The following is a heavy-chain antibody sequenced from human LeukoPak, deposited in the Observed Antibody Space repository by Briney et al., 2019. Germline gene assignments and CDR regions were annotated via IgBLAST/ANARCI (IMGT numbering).Heavy chain of an antibody. CDR2: IYYSGST. J-gene: IGHJ5*02. CDR3: ARGGTGGLNWFDP. V-gene: IGHV4-39*01. D-gene: IGHD1-26*01. CDR1: GGSISSSSYY. Sequence: PSETLSLTCTVSGGSISSSSYYWGWIRQTPGKGLEWIGSIYYSGSTYYNPSLKSRVTISVDTSKNQFSLKLSSVTAADTAVYYCARGGTGGLNWFDPWGQGTLVTVSS.